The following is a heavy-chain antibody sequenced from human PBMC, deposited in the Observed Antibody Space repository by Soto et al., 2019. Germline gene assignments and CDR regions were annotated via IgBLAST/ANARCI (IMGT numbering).Heavy chain of an antibody. V-gene: IGHV4-31*03. D-gene: IGHD3-16*01. Sequence: QVQLQESGPGLVKPSQTLSLTCTVSGGSISSGGYYWSWIRQHRGKGLEWIGYIYYSGSTYYNPSLKSRVTISVDTSKNQFSLKLSSVTAADTAVYYCARLSNPWGNSVMDYWGQGTLVTVSS. CDR1: GGSISSGGYY. CDR3: ARLSNPWGNSVMDY. J-gene: IGHJ4*02. CDR2: IYYSGST.